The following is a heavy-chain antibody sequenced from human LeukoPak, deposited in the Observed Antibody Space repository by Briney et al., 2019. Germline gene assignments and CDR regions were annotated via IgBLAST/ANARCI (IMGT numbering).Heavy chain of an antibody. CDR2: INPNSGGT. Sequence: ASVKVSCKSSGYTFTGYYMHWVRQAPGQGLEWMGWINPNSGGTNYAQKFQGRVAMTRDTSISPAYMELSRLRSDDTAVYYCARDSGRITMIVVVARDFDYWGQGTLVTVSS. CDR1: GYTFTGYY. J-gene: IGHJ4*02. D-gene: IGHD3-22*01. V-gene: IGHV1-2*02. CDR3: ARDSGRITMIVVVARDFDY.